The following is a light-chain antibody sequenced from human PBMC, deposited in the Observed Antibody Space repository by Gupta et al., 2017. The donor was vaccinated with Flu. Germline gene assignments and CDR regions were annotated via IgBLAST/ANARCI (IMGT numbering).Light chain of an antibody. Sequence: EIVMTYFSATLSVSPGERATLSCRASQSVSSNLAWYQQKPGQAPRLLIYGASTRATGIPARFSGSGSGTEFTLTISSLKSEDFAVYYCQQYNNWPRVTFGPGTKVDIK. CDR2: GAS. V-gene: IGKV3-15*01. CDR3: QQYNNWPRVT. J-gene: IGKJ3*01. CDR1: QSVSSN.